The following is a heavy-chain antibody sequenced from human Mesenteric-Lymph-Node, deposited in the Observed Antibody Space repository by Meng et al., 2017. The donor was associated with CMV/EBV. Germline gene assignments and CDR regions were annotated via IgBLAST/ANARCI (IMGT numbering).Heavy chain of an antibody. CDR3: ARFGIVGTFNNFDH. J-gene: IGHJ4*01. D-gene: IGHD1-26*01. V-gene: IGHV4-31*03. CDR2: IYYTGAA. Sequence: SQTLSLTCTVSGGSVSSRSYYWSWVRQHPGKGLEWLANIYYTGAAYYNPSLESRLTISVDTSKDQFSLKVTSVTAADTAIYYCARFGIVGTFNNFDHWGPGILVTVSS. CDR1: GGSVSSRSYY.